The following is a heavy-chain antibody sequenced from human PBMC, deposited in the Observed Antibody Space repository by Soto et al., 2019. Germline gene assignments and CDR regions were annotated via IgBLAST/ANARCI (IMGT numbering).Heavy chain of an antibody. D-gene: IGHD1-7*01. V-gene: IGHV1-2*02. CDR1: GYTFTGYY. Sequence: ASVKVSCKASGYTFTGYYMHWVRQAPGQGLEWMGWINPNSGGTNYAQKFQGRVTMTRDTSISTAYMELSRLRSDDTAVYYCARSYNWNYMARSWGQGTLVTFSS. J-gene: IGHJ4*02. CDR2: INPNSGGT. CDR3: ARSYNWNYMARS.